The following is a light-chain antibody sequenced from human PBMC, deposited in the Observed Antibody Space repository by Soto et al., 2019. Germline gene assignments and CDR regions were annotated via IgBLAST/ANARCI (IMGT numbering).Light chain of an antibody. Sequence: TQSPATLSLSPGERVTLSCRTSQSVNNFLAWYQQKPGQAPKLLIYAASSLQSGVPSRFSGSGSGTDFTLTISSLQPEDFATYYCQQSYNTPPTFGQGTKVDIK. CDR1: QSVNNF. J-gene: IGKJ1*01. V-gene: IGKV1-39*01. CDR3: QQSYNTPPT. CDR2: AAS.